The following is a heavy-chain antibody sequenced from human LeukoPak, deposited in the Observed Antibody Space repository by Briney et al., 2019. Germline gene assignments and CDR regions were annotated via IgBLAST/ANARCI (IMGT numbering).Heavy chain of an antibody. V-gene: IGHV3-48*02. J-gene: IGHJ4*02. CDR1: GFTFSNYA. D-gene: IGHD2/OR15-2a*01. CDR2: ISSTGSAI. Sequence: GGSLRLSCAASGFTFSNYAMSWVRQAPGKGLEWVSYISSTGSAIYYADSVMGRFTISRDNAKNSLYLQMNSLRDEDTAVYYCTRERSSRDWGQGTLVTVSS. CDR3: TRERSSRD.